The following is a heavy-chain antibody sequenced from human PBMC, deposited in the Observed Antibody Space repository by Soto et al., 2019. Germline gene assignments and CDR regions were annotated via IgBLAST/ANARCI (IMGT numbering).Heavy chain of an antibody. CDR1: GFIVSSNQ. J-gene: IGHJ4*02. CDR3: VRGPSDHKLRLVEWPYGDY. D-gene: IGHD3-3*01. Sequence: GGSLRLSCVASGFIVSSNQMSWVRQAPGKGLEWVSVIYSGHTTYYADSVEGRFTISRDDSKNTLYLQMNGLRVEDTAVYYCVRGPSDHKLRLVEWPYGDYWGQGALVTVSS. V-gene: IGHV3-53*01. CDR2: IYSGHTT.